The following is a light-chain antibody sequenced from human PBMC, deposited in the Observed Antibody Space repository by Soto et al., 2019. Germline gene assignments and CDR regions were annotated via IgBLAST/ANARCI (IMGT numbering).Light chain of an antibody. CDR3: QQYNNPTWT. V-gene: IGKV3-15*01. CDR2: GAS. Sequence: EIVMTQSPATLSVSPGERATLSCRASQSVSSNLAWYQQKPGQAPRLLIYGASTRATGIPARFSGSGSGTEFTLTISSLQSEDFAVYYCQQYNNPTWTFGQGTKVEIK. J-gene: IGKJ1*01. CDR1: QSVSSN.